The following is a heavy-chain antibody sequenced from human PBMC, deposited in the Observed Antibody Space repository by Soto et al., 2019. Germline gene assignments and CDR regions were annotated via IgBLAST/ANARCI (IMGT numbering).Heavy chain of an antibody. CDR1: GGSISSGGYY. J-gene: IGHJ3*01. CDR3: SGDVCSSRNAFDF. V-gene: IGHV4-31*03. CDR2: IYYSGST. Sequence: SGTLSLTCTVSGGSISSGGYYWSWIRQHPGKGLEWIGYIYYSGSTYYNPSLKSRVTISVDTSKNPFSLKLSSVTAADTAVYYSSGDVCSSRNAFDFWGQGTMVTVSS. D-gene: IGHD2-2*01.